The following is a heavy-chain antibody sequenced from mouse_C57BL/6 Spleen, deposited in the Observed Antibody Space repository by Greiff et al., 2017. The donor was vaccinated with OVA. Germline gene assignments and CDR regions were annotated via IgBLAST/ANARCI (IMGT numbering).Heavy chain of an antibody. CDR3: AREGGWLLRGDY. CDR1: GYTFTDHT. J-gene: IGHJ2*01. Sequence: QVQLQQSDAELVKPGASVKISCKVSGYTFTDHTIHWMKQSPEQGLEWIGYIYPGDGSTKYNEKFKGKATLTADKSSSTAYMQINSLTSEDSAVYFCAREGGWLLRGDYWGQGTTLTVSS. V-gene: IGHV1-78*01. D-gene: IGHD2-3*01. CDR2: IYPGDGST.